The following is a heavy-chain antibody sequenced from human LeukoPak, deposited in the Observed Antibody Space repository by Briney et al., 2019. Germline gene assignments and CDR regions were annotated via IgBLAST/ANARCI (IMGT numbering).Heavy chain of an antibody. CDR2: IKQDRSEK. D-gene: IGHD1-26*01. J-gene: IGHJ4*02. Sequence: PGGSLRLSCAASGFTFTNYWMSWVRQAPGKGLELVANIKQDRSEKYYVDSVKGRFTISRDNAKNSLYLQMNSLRAEDTAVYYCARVPYSGNYYFDYWGQGTLVTVSS. CDR1: GFTFTNYW. V-gene: IGHV3-7*01. CDR3: ARVPYSGNYYFDY.